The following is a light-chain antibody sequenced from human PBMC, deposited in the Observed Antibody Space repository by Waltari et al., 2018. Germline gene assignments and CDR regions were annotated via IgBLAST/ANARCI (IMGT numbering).Light chain of an antibody. Sequence: QSALTQPASVSGSPGQSAPISCTGTSNDVGSSNFFSWYQQHPGKAPKRIIHDDTERPSGVSDRFSGSKSANGASLTISGLQAEDEAHYYCCAYAGKVFGGGTRLTVL. CDR1: SNDVGSSNF. J-gene: IGLJ3*02. V-gene: IGLV2-23*01. CDR3: CAYAGKV. CDR2: DDT.